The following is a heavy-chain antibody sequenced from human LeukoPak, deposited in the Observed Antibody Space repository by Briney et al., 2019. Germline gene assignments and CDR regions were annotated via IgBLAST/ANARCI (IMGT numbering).Heavy chain of an antibody. Sequence: GGSLRLSCAASGFTFSIYAMSWVRQAPGKGLELVSSITSRDGGTWYTDPVKGRFTISRDNSKNTLYLQMNSLRAEGTAVYYCAKGIAVAGTFDYWGQGTLVTVSS. D-gene: IGHD6-19*01. CDR1: GFTFSIYA. V-gene: IGHV3-23*01. CDR3: AKGIAVAGTFDY. J-gene: IGHJ4*02. CDR2: ITSRDGGT.